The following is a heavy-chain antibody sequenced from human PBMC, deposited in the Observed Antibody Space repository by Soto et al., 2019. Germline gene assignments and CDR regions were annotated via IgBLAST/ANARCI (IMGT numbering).Heavy chain of an antibody. CDR1: GASIDSSAYY. CDR3: ARNPNKYYYYYYMDV. Sequence: SETLSLTCIVSGASIDSSAYYWAWIRQPPGKGLEWIGEINHSGSTNYNPSLKSRVTISVDTSKNQFSLKLSSVTAADTAVYYCARNPNKYYYYYYMDVWGKGTTVTVSS. J-gene: IGHJ6*03. CDR2: INHSGST. V-gene: IGHV4-39*07.